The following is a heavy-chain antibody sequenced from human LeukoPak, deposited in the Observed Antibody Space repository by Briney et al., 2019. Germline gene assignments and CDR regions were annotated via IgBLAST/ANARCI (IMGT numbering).Heavy chain of an antibody. D-gene: IGHD3-3*01. Sequence: ASVKVSCKTSGYTFNSYGISWVRQAPGQGLAWMGWINPYNGNTNYAQNLQGRVTMTTDTSTSTAYMELRSLRSDDTAVYYCARVGRKPETYYDFWSGYYPLDYWGQGTLVTVSS. CDR2: INPYNGNT. CDR3: ARVGRKPETYYDFWSGYYPLDY. CDR1: GYTFNSYG. V-gene: IGHV1-18*01. J-gene: IGHJ4*02.